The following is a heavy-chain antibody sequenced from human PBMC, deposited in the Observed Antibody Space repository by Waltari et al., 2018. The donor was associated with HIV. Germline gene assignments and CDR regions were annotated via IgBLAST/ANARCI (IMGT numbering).Heavy chain of an antibody. CDR2: IRYDGSNK. J-gene: IGHJ4*02. Sequence: QVQLVESGGGVVQPGGSLRLSCAASGFTFSSYGMHWVRQAPGKGLEWVAFIRYDGSNKYYADSVKGRFTISRDNSKNTLYLQMNSLRAEDTAVYYCAKDPAFGYEAVYFDYWGQGTLVTVSS. CDR3: AKDPAFGYEAVYFDY. V-gene: IGHV3-30*02. CDR1: GFTFSSYG. D-gene: IGHD5-12*01.